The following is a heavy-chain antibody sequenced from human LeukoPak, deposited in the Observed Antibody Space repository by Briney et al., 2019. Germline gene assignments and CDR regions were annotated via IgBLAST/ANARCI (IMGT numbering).Heavy chain of an antibody. Sequence: ASVKVSCKASGYTFTSYAMHWVRQAPGQRLEWMGWINAGNGNTKYSQKFQGRVTITRDTSASTAYMELSSLRSEDTAVYYCARGSMVRGVSLDYWGQGTLVTVSS. D-gene: IGHD3-10*01. CDR1: GYTFTSYA. J-gene: IGHJ4*02. CDR3: ARGSMVRGVSLDY. V-gene: IGHV1-3*01. CDR2: INAGNGNT.